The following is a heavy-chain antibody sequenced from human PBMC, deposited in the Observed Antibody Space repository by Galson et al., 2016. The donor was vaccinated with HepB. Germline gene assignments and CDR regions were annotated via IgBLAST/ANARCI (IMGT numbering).Heavy chain of an antibody. J-gene: IGHJ6*02. CDR1: GFTFSIYA. CDR2: ISYDGSNK. D-gene: IGHD4-17*01. Sequence: SLRLSCAASGFTFSIYAMHWVRQAPGMGLEWVAVISYDGSNKYYADSVKGRFTISRDNFKNTLYLQMNSLRAEDTAVYYCAKGDGSGDYLGYYYYYGLDVWGQGTTVTVSS. V-gene: IGHV3-30*04. CDR3: AKGDGSGDYLGYYYYYGLDV.